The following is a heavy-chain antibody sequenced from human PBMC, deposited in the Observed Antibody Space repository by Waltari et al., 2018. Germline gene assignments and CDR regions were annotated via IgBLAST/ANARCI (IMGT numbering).Heavy chain of an antibody. D-gene: IGHD5-12*01. J-gene: IGHJ4*02. CDR2: IYQSGST. CDR1: GYSISSGYY. Sequence: QMLLQESGPELVKPSETLSLTCDVSGYSISSGYYWGWIRQPPGQGLDWIGKIYQSGSTFYNPSLKSRVTISVDTSKNQFTLKLSSVTAADTAVYYCARIDYIGYCDFWGRGTLVTVSS. CDR3: ARIDYIGYCDF. V-gene: IGHV4-38-2*01.